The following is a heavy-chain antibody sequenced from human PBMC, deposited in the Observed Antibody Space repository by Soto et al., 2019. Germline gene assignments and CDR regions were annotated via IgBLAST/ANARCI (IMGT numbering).Heavy chain of an antibody. J-gene: IGHJ6*02. CDR1: GFTFSSYA. V-gene: IGHV3-48*02. Sequence: GSLRLSCAASGFTFSSYAMSWVRQAPGKGLEWVSFISSNSRTIYYADSVKGRFTVSRDNARNSVSLQMDSLRDEDAAVYYCARIKLVEWFFINVDVYDMDVWGQGTPVTVSS. D-gene: IGHD3-3*01. CDR3: ARIKLVEWFFINVDVYDMDV. CDR2: ISSNSRTI.